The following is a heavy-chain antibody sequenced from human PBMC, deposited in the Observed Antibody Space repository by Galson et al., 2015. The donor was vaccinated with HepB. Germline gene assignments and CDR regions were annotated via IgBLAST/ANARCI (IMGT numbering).Heavy chain of an antibody. CDR2: IRYDGSNK. CDR3: AKGNSASGYYYGMDV. Sequence: SLRLSCAASGFTFSSYGMHWVRQAPGKGLEWVAFIRYDGSNKYYADSVKGRFTISRDNSKNTLYLQMNSLRAEDTAVYYCAKGNSASGYYYGMDVWGQGTTVTVSS. J-gene: IGHJ6*02. CDR1: GFTFSSYG. V-gene: IGHV3-30*02. D-gene: IGHD4-23*01.